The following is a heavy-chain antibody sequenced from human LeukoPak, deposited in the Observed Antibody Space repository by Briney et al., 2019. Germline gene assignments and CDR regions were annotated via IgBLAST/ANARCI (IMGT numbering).Heavy chain of an antibody. V-gene: IGHV4-59*01. Sequence: PSETLSLTCTVSGGSISSYYWRWIRQPPGKGLEWIGYIYYSGSTNYNPSLKRRVTISVDTSKNQFSLKLSPVTDADRAVYYCARERWSGGSCCLGGVWRGYFDSWGQGTLVTVSS. CDR2: IYYSGST. CDR3: ARERWSGGSCCLGGVWRGYFDS. CDR1: GGSISSYY. D-gene: IGHD2-15*01. J-gene: IGHJ4*02.